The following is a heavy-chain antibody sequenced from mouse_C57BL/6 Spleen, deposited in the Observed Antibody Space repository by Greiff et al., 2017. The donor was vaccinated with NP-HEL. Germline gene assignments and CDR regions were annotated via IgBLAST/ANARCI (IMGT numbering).Heavy chain of an antibody. CDR2: INPSTGGT. V-gene: IGHV1-42*01. Sequence: EVQLKESGPELVKPGASVKISCKASGYSFTGYYMNWVKQSPEKSLEWIGEINPSTGGTTYNQKFKAKATLTVDKSFSTAYMQLKSLTSEDSAVYYCARSGYGSSYGYFDVWGTGTTVTVSS. CDR1: GYSFTGYY. CDR3: ARSGYGSSYGYFDV. D-gene: IGHD1-1*01. J-gene: IGHJ1*03.